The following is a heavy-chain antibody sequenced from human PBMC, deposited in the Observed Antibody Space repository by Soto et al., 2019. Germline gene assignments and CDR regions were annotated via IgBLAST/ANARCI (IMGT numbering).Heavy chain of an antibody. V-gene: IGHV2-26*01. CDR1: GFSLSNARMG. CDR3: ARIRLYSYGHDAFDI. CDR2: IFSNDEK. D-gene: IGHD5-18*01. Sequence: GSGPTLVNPTETLTLTCTVSGFSLSNARMGVSWIRQPPGEALEWLAHIFSNDEKSYSTSLKSRLTISKDTSKSQVVLTMTNMDPVDTATYYCARIRLYSYGHDAFDIWGQGTMVTVSS. J-gene: IGHJ3*02.